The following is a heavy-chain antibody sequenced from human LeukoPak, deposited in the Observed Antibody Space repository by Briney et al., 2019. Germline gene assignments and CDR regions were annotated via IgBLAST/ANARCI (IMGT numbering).Heavy chain of an antibody. CDR3: ARAADEYSSGWYSSNWYFDL. V-gene: IGHV4-39*07. CDR1: GGSISSSSYY. J-gene: IGHJ2*01. D-gene: IGHD6-19*01. Sequence: ASETLSLTCTVSGGSISSSSYYWGWIRQPPGKGLEWIGSIYYSGSTYYNPSLKSRVTISVDTSKNQFSLKLSSVTAADTAVYYCARAADEYSSGWYSSNWYFDLWGRGTLVTVSS. CDR2: IYYSGST.